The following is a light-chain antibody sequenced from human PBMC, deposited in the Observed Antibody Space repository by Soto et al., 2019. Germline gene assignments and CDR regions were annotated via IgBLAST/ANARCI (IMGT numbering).Light chain of an antibody. V-gene: IGKV3-11*01. Sequence: EIVLTQSPATLSLSPGERATLSCRASQTVGSYLAWFRQTPGQAPRLLIYDTSIRATGIPARFSGSGSGTDFTLTISSLQSEDFALYYCQQYNDWPLTFGQGTKVDNK. CDR3: QQYNDWPLT. CDR1: QTVGSY. CDR2: DTS. J-gene: IGKJ1*01.